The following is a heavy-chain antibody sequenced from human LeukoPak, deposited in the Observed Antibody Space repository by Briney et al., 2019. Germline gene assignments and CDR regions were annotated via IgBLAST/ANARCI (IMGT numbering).Heavy chain of an antibody. V-gene: IGHV3-23*01. CDR3: AKSFPITKRTISAFDI. CDR1: GFTLSSHA. D-gene: IGHD3-10*01. J-gene: IGHJ3*02. CDR2: ISGGGGTT. Sequence: TGGSLRLFCAASGFTLSSHAMIWVRQAPEKGLEWVSPISGGGGTTYYADSVKGRFFISRDNSKNTLSLQMDSLRTEDTAVYYCAKSFPITKRTISAFDIWGQGTMVTVSS.